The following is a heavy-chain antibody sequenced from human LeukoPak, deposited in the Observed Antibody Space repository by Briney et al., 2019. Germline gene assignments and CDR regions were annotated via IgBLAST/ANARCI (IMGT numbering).Heavy chain of an antibody. CDR1: GGSFSGYY. CDR2: INHSGST. CDR3: ARSDAFDI. V-gene: IGHV4-34*01. J-gene: IGHJ3*02. Sequence: SETLSLTCAVYGGSFSGYYWSWVRQPPGKGLEWIGEINHSGSTNYNPSLKSRVTISVDTSKNQFSLKLSSVTAADTAVYYCARSDAFDIWGQGTMVTVSS.